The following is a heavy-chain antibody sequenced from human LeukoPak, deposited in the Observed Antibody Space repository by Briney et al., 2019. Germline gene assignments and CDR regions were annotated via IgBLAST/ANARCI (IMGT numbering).Heavy chain of an antibody. J-gene: IGHJ3*02. CDR2: INAGNGNT. CDR3: AKVGAETAGGAFDI. CDR1: GGTFSSYA. Sequence: GASVKVSCKASGGTFSSYAMHWVRQAPGQRLEWMGWINAGNGNTKYSQKFQGRVTITRDTSASTAYMELSSLRSEDTAVYYCAKVGAETAGGAFDIWGQGTMVTVSS. D-gene: IGHD1-26*01. V-gene: IGHV1-3*01.